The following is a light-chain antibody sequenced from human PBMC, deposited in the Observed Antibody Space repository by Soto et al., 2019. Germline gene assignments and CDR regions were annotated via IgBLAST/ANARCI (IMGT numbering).Light chain of an antibody. CDR2: DNN. J-gene: IGLJ3*02. CDR3: ATWDNNLKAVV. CDR1: SSNIGNNP. V-gene: IGLV1-51*01. Sequence: QPVLTQPPSVSAAPGQKVTISCSGRSSNIGNNPVSWYQKFPGTAPKLLISDNNERPSGIPDRFSGSKSGTSATLAITGLQTGDEGDYYCATWDNNLKAVVFGGGTKLTVL.